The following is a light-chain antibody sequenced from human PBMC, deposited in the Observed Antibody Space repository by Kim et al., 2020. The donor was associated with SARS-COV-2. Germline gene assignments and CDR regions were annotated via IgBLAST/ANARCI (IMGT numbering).Light chain of an antibody. V-gene: IGKV3-15*01. CDR3: QQYSHRPLT. J-gene: IGKJ4*01. Sequence: EIVMTQSPATLSVSPGERATLSCRASQSVSSNLAWYQQKPGQAPRLLIYGASTRATGIPGRFSGSGSGTEFTLTISSLQSEDFAVYYCQQYSHRPLTSGGGTKLQI. CDR2: GAS. CDR1: QSVSSN.